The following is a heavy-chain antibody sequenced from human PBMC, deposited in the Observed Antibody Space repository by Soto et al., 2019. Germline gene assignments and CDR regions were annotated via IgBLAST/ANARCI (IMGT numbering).Heavy chain of an antibody. Sequence: GGSLRLSCAASGFTFSDYYMSWIRQAPGKGLEWVSYISSSGSTIYYADSVKGRFTISRDNAKSSLYLQMNSLRAEDTAVYYCARVDCSGGSCPPEAFRYVRTFDIWGQGTMVTVS. CDR1: GFTFSDYY. D-gene: IGHD2-15*01. CDR3: ARVDCSGGSCPPEAFRYVRTFDI. V-gene: IGHV3-11*01. CDR2: ISSSGSTI. J-gene: IGHJ3*02.